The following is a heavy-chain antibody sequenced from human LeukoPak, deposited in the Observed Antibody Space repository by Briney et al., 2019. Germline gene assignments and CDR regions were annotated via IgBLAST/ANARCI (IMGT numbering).Heavy chain of an antibody. CDR1: GYTFTGYY. CDR2: INPNSGGT. J-gene: IGHJ5*02. Sequence: GASVKVSCKASGYTFTGYYMHWVRQAPGQGLEWMGWINPNSGGTNYAQKFQGRVTMTRDTSISTAYMELSRLRSDDTAVYYCARVRLTMVRGDAYNWFDPWGQGTLVTVSS. V-gene: IGHV1-2*02. CDR3: ARVRLTMVRGDAYNWFDP. D-gene: IGHD3-10*01.